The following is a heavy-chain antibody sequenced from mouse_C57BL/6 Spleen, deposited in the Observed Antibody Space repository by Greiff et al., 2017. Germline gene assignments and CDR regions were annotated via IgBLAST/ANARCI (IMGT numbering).Heavy chain of an antibody. D-gene: IGHD1-1*01. CDR1: GYTFTSYW. J-gene: IGHJ2*01. CDR2: IDPSDSYT. CDR3: ARGITTVVATFDY. Sequence: QVQLKQSGAELVMPGASVKLSCKASGYTFTSYWMHWVKQRPGQGLEWIGEIDPSDSYTNYNQKFKGKSTLTVDKSSSTAYMQLSSLTSEDSAVYYCARGITTVVATFDYWGQGTTLTVSS. V-gene: IGHV1-69*01.